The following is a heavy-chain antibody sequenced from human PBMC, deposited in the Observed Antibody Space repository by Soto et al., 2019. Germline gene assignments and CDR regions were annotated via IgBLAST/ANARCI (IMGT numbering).Heavy chain of an antibody. V-gene: IGHV3-23*01. CDR1: GFTFNIYA. Sequence: EVQLLESGGGLVQPGGSLRLSCAASGFTFNIYAMSWVRQAPGKGLEWVSAISGSGGGTYYADSVEGRFTIHRDNSSTTRCLQGRRLRAEDTAVYSCAKCGYVSGGRLLRCFPRWGRGTLVTVSS. CDR3: AKCGYVSGGRLLRCFPR. D-gene: IGHD3-22*01. CDR2: ISGSGGGT. J-gene: IGHJ1*01.